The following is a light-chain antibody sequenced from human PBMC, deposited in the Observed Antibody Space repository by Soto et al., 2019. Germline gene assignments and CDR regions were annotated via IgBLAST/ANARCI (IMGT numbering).Light chain of an antibody. V-gene: IGLV4-69*01. Sequence: QLVLTQSPSASASLGASVKLTCTLSSGHSSYGIAWHQQQPEKGPRYLMKLNSDGSHSKGDGIPDRFSGSSSGAERYLTIARLQSEDEAGYYCQTWGTGIHVFGGGTKLTVL. CDR1: SGHSSYG. J-gene: IGLJ2*01. CDR3: QTWGTGIHV. CDR2: LNSDGSH.